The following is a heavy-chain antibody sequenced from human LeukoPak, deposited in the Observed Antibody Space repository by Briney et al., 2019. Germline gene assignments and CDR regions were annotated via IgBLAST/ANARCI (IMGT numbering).Heavy chain of an antibody. CDR3: ARGRDSSKRYFDY. CDR1: GFTFSTYN. V-gene: IGHV3-21*01. Sequence: AGGSLRLSCSASGFTFSTYNMNWVRQAPGKGLEWVSSISTTSSYIFYADSVKGRFTISRDNAKNSLYLQMNSLRAEDTAVYYCARGRDSSKRYFDYWGQGTLVTVSS. CDR2: ISTTSSYI. D-gene: IGHD6-13*01. J-gene: IGHJ4*02.